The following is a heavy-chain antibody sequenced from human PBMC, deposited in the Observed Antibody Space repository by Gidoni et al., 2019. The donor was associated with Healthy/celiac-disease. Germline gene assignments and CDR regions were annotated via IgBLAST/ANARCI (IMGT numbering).Heavy chain of an antibody. D-gene: IGHD3-10*01. CDR2: FDPEDGET. Sequence: QVQLVQSGAEVQKPGASVKVSGKVSGYTLTELSMHWVRQAPGKGFEWMGGFDPEDGETIYAQKFQGRVTMTEDTSTDTAYMELSSLRSEDTAVYYCATASFAVLLWFGELSPPDAFDIWGQGTMVTVSS. V-gene: IGHV1-24*01. CDR1: GYTLTELS. J-gene: IGHJ3*02. CDR3: ATASFAVLLWFGELSPPDAFDI.